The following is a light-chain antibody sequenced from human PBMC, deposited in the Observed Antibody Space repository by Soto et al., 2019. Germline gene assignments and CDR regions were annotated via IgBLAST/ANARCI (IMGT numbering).Light chain of an antibody. CDR1: QSVSSNY. CDR2: GAS. Sequence: EIVLTQSPGTLSLSPGERATHSCRASQSVSSNYLAWYQQRPGQAPRLLIYGASSRATGIPDRFSGSGSGTDFTFTISRLEPEDFAVYYCQQYGTSPLTFGGGTKVDIK. V-gene: IGKV3-20*01. CDR3: QQYGTSPLT. J-gene: IGKJ4*01.